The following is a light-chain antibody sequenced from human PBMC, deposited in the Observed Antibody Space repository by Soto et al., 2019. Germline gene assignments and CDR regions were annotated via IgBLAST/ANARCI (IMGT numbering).Light chain of an antibody. CDR1: QSVGSSY. J-gene: IGKJ1*01. CDR2: GAS. V-gene: IGKV3-20*01. Sequence: DTVLTQSPGTLSLSPGERASPSCRASQSVGSSYLAWYQQKPGQAPRLLIYGASSRATGIPDRFSGSGSGTDFTLTISRLEPEEFAVYYCQQYGRTFGQGTKVDIK. CDR3: QQYGRT.